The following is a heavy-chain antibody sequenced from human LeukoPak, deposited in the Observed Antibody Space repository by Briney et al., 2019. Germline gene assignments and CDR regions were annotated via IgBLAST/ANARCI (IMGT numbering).Heavy chain of an antibody. Sequence: GGSLRLSCAASGFTFRNYGMNWVRQAPGKGLEWVTIIWYDGSNKYYADSVKGRFTISRDNSKNTLYLQMNSLRAEDTAVYYCATDPQSSDDAFDIWGQGTMVTVSS. CDR3: ATDPQSSDDAFDI. CDR2: IWYDGSNK. J-gene: IGHJ3*02. CDR1: GFTFRNYG. V-gene: IGHV3-30*02.